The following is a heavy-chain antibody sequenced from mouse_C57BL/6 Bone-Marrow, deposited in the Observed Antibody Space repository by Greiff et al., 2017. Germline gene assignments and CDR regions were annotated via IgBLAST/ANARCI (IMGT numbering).Heavy chain of an antibody. D-gene: IGHD2-4*01. Sequence: QVQLQQSGAELARPGASVKMSCKASGYTFTSYTMHWVKQRPGQGLEWIGYINPSSGYTKYNQKFKDKATLTADKSSSTAYMQLSSLTSDDSAVYYCARWDYDRDFDYWRQGTTLTVSS. J-gene: IGHJ2*01. CDR2: INPSSGYT. CDR1: GYTFTSYT. CDR3: ARWDYDRDFDY. V-gene: IGHV1-4*01.